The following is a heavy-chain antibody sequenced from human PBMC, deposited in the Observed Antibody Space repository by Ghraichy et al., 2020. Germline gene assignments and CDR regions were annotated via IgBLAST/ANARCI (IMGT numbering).Heavy chain of an antibody. D-gene: IGHD5-18*01. CDR2: IYYSGST. V-gene: IGHV4-59*01. Sequence: SETLSLTCTVSGGSISSYYWSWIRQPPGKGLELIGYIYYSGSTNYNPSLKSRVTLSVDTSKNQFSLKLSSVTAADTAVYYCARVANTAMDYWGQGTLVTVSS. J-gene: IGHJ4*02. CDR1: GGSISSYY. CDR3: ARVANTAMDY.